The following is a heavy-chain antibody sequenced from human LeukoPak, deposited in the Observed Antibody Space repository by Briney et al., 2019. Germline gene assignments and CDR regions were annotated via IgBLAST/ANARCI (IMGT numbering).Heavy chain of an antibody. J-gene: IGHJ3*02. V-gene: IGHV4-34*01. CDR1: GGSFSGYY. Sequence: KPSETLSLTCAVYGGSFSGYYWSWIRQPPGKGLEWIGEINHSGSTNYNPSLKSRVTISVDTSKNQFSLKLSSVTAADTAVHYCARAEGLVDAFDIWGQGTMVTVSS. CDR2: INHSGST. CDR3: ARAEGLVDAFDI.